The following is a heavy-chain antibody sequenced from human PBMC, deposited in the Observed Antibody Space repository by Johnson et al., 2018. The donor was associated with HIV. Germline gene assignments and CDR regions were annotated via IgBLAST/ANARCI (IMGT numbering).Heavy chain of an antibody. CDR3: ARDATYYYDSSGYHDAFDI. Sequence: EVQLAEPGGGLVQPGGSLRLSCSASGFTFSSYWMNWVRQAPGKGLEWVSNIKEDVSEKYYVDSVRGRFTITRDNAKNSLYLQMNSLRAEDTAVYYCARDATYYYDSSGYHDAFDIWGQGTMVTVSS. CDR1: GFTFSSYW. J-gene: IGHJ3*02. CDR2: IKEDVSEK. D-gene: IGHD3-22*01. V-gene: IGHV3-7*01.